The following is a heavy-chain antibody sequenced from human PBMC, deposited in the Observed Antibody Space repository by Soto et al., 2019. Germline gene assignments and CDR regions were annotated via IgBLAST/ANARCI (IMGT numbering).Heavy chain of an antibody. V-gene: IGHV3-48*03. Sequence: GSLRLSCSASVFTFSSYEMNWVRQAPGEGLEWVSYISSSGSTIYYADSVKGRFTISRDNAKNSLYLQMNSLSAEDTAVYYCARGAPVHRSNGFTPGDADAFDIWRQGTMVTVSS. D-gene: IGHD2-8*01. CDR2: ISSSGSTI. J-gene: IGHJ3*02. CDR1: VFTFSSYE. CDR3: ARGAPVHRSNGFTPGDADAFDI.